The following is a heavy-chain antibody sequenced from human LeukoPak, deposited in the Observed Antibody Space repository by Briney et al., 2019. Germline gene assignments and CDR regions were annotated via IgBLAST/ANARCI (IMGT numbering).Heavy chain of an antibody. Sequence: SETLSLTCTVSGGSISHYFWSWIRQPPGKPLEWIGYIYYSGNTNYNPSLKSRLTISVDTSKDQFSLKLSSVTAADTAVYYCARVRCSSTSCKYYFDYWGQGTLVTVSS. J-gene: IGHJ4*02. V-gene: IGHV4-59*08. CDR2: IYYSGNT. D-gene: IGHD2-2*01. CDR1: GGSISHYF. CDR3: ARVRCSSTSCKYYFDY.